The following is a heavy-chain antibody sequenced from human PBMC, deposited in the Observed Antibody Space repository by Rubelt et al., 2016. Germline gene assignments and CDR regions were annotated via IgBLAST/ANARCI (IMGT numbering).Heavy chain of an antibody. D-gene: IGHD6-13*01. Sequence: QEQLVQSGAEVRKPGASVSISCKPSGHNFIGYHIHWVRQAPGQGLEWMGIITSSGGSTSYAQKFQARVSLTRDTLELNSLRPEDTAVYFCAARHGTQTYGAFDLWGQGTKVTVSS. CDR1: GHNFIGYH. CDR3: AARHGTQTYGAFDL. CDR2: ITSSGGST. J-gene: IGHJ3*01. V-gene: IGHV1-46*01.